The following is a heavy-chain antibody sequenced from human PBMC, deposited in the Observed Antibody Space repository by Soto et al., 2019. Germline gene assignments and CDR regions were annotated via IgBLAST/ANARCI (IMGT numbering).Heavy chain of an antibody. V-gene: IGHV3-11*01. CDR2: ISNSGRSI. D-gene: IGHD4-17*01. CDR3: ARFSVTTLNSPFDS. J-gene: IGHJ4*02. Sequence: QVQLVESGGGLVKPGGSLRLSCAASGFTFSDYYMTWIRQAPGKGLEWISYISNSGRSIYYADSVKGRFTISRDNAKKPPSLIMYRLRAEDTAVYYCARFSVTTLNSPFDSWGQGALVTVSS. CDR1: GFTFSDYY.